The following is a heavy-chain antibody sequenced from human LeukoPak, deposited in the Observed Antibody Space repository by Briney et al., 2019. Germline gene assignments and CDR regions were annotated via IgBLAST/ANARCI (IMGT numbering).Heavy chain of an antibody. Sequence: SETLSLTCAVYGGSFSGYYWSWIRKPPGKGLEWIGEINHSGSTNYSPSLKSRVTISVDTSKNQFSLKLSSVTAADTAVYYCARHRVRLTGYYRGFDYWGQGTLVTVSS. V-gene: IGHV4-34*01. CDR1: GGSFSGYY. CDR2: INHSGST. J-gene: IGHJ4*02. D-gene: IGHD3-9*01. CDR3: ARHRVRLTGYYRGFDY.